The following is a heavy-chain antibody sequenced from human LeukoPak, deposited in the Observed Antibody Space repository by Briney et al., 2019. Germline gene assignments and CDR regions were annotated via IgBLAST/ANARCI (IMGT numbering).Heavy chain of an antibody. CDR1: GFTFSSYD. CDR2: IGTAGDT. J-gene: IGHJ5*02. V-gene: IGHV3-13*01. Sequence: RGSLRLSCAASGFTFSSYDMHWVRQATGKGLEWVSAIGTAGDTYYPGSVKGRFTISRENAKNSLYLQMNSLSAGDTAVYYCARSGPTTNWFDPWGQGTLVTVSS. CDR3: ARSGPTTNWFDP. D-gene: IGHD1-1*01.